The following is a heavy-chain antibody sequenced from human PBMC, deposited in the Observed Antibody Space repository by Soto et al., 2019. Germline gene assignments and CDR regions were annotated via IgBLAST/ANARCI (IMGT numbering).Heavy chain of an antibody. Sequence: ASVKVSCKASGYTFTSYDIKWVRQATGQGLEWMGWMNPNSGNTGYAQKFQGRVTMTTNTSTSTAYMELRSLRSDDTAVYYCARDYCSGGSCYGDIDYWGQGTLVTVSS. V-gene: IGHV1-8*01. D-gene: IGHD2-15*01. J-gene: IGHJ4*02. CDR3: ARDYCSGGSCYGDIDY. CDR2: MNPNSGNT. CDR1: GYTFTSYD.